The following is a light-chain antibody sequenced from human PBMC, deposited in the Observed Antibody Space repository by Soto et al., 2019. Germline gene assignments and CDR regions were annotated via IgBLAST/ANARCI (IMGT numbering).Light chain of an antibody. CDR3: QSYDSSLSGWV. CDR2: GNN. Sequence: QSVLTQPPSVSGAPGQRVTISCTGSSSNIGAGYDVHWYQQLPETAPKLLIYGNNNRPSGVPDRFSGSKSGTSASLAITGLQAEDEVDYYCQSYDSSLSGWVFGGGTKVTVL. V-gene: IGLV1-40*01. CDR1: SSNIGAGYD. J-gene: IGLJ3*02.